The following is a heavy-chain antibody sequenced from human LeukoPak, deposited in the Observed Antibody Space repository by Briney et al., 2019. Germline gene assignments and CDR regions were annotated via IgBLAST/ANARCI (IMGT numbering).Heavy chain of an antibody. CDR3: AREGSNYVPYYYHYYGMDV. J-gene: IGHJ6*02. CDR2: ISWDGGST. Sequence: GGSLRLSCAASGFTFDDYTMHWVRQAPGKGLEWVSLISWDGGSTYYADSVKGRFTISRDNAKKSLYLQMNSLRAEDTAVYYCAREGSNYVPYYYHYYGMDVWGQGTTVTVSS. V-gene: IGHV3-43*01. D-gene: IGHD4-11*01. CDR1: GFTFDDYT.